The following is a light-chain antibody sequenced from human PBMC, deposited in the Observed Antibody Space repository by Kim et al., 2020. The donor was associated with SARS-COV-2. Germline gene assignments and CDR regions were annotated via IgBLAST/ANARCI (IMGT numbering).Light chain of an antibody. CDR1: SSNIGKNY. CDR2: DNN. V-gene: IGLV1-51*01. CDR3: GTWDSRLSAWV. Sequence: QSVLTQPPSVSAAPGQMVTISCSGSSSNIGKNYVSWYQQLPGTAPKLLIYDNNKRPSGIPDRFSGSKSGTSATLGITGLQSGDEADYYCGTWDSRLSAWVFGGGTKVTVL. J-gene: IGLJ3*02.